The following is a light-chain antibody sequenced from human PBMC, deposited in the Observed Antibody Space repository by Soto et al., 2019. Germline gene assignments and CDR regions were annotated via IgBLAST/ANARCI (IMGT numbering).Light chain of an antibody. V-gene: IGKV1D-8*01. CDR2: AAS. Sequence: IWMTQSPSLLSASTGHRVTISCRMSQGIKSYLAWYQQKPGKAHELLMYAASTLQSGVPSRFSGSASGTDFTLTISRLPYEDCATYDCQQSSRTTQTFGGGTKVDIK. J-gene: IGKJ4*01. CDR1: QGIKSY. CDR3: QQSSRTTQT.